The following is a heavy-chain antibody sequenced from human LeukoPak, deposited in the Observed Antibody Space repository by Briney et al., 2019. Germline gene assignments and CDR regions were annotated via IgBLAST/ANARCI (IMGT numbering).Heavy chain of an antibody. V-gene: IGHV4-4*02. CDR3: ARSAGWWSLDY. CDR2: ISHGGST. D-gene: IGHD2-8*02. CDR1: GGSVSTRNW. J-gene: IGHJ4*02. Sequence: KPSETLSLTCTVSGGSVSTRNWWNWVRQPPGKGLDWIGEISHGGSTKYNPSLKNRVTISKDNSKNEFSLKLNSVTAADTAVYFCARSAGWWSLDYWGQGALVTVST.